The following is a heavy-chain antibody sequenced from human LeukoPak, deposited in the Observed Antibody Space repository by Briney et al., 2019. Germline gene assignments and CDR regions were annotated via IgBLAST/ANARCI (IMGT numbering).Heavy chain of an antibody. CDR2: INPNSGGT. V-gene: IGHV1-2*02. Sequence: ASVKVSCKASGYTFTGYYMHWVRQAPGQGLEWMGWINPNSGGTNYAQKFQGRVTMTRDTSISTAYMELSRLRSDDTAVYYCARETEQWLARPDYGMDVWGQGTTVTVSS. CDR1: GYTFTGYY. J-gene: IGHJ6*02. CDR3: ARETEQWLARPDYGMDV. D-gene: IGHD6-19*01.